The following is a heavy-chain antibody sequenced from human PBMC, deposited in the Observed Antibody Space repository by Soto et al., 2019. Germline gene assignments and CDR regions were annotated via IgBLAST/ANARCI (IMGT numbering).Heavy chain of an antibody. CDR3: ARRRPTGYYNY. V-gene: IGHV3-11*03. Sequence: PGGSLRLSCAASGFPFSYYYMSWIRQAPGKGLEWVSSIGSSSSYTNYADSVKGRFTISRDNAKNALYLQMNSLRAEDTAVYYCARRRPTGYYNYWGQGTLVTVSA. CDR2: IGSSSSYT. D-gene: IGHD3-9*01. J-gene: IGHJ4*02. CDR1: GFPFSYYY.